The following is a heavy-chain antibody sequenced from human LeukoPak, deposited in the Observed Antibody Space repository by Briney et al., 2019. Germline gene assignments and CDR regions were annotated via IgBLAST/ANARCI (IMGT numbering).Heavy chain of an antibody. CDR1: GFTVSRHY. Sequence: SGGSLRLSCAASGFTVSRHYMSWVRQAPGKGLEWVSLISSGGTTFYADSVKGRFTISRDNSRNTLYLQMNSLRAEDTAVYYCARDRQIAYWGQGTLVTVSS. CDR3: ARDRQIAY. J-gene: IGHJ4*02. V-gene: IGHV3-66*01. CDR2: ISSGGTT.